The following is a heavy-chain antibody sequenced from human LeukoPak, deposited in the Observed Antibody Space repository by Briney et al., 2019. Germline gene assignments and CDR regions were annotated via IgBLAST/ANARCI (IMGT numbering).Heavy chain of an antibody. D-gene: IGHD5-24*01. Sequence: GASVKVSCKASGYTFTGYYMHWVRQAPGQGLEWMGRINPNSGGTNYAQKFQGRGTMTRDTSISTAYMELSRLRSDDTAVCYCAREGSRDGYNSAFDIWGQGTMVTVSS. CDR1: GYTFTGYY. J-gene: IGHJ3*02. CDR3: AREGSRDGYNSAFDI. V-gene: IGHV1-2*06. CDR2: INPNSGGT.